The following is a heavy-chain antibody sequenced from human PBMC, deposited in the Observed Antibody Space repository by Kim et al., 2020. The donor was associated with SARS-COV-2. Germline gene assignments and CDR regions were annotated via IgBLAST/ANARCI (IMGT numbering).Heavy chain of an antibody. V-gene: IGHV4-59*01. CDR3: ARLDYDLLTTYYFIDS. CDR2: IYSNGST. CDR1: GGSISSNY. D-gene: IGHD3-9*01. J-gene: IGHJ4*02. Sequence: SETLSLTCTVSGGSISSNYWSWIRQPPGKRLEWLGYIYSNGSTNYNPSLKSRVTISLDTAKNQFSLNLSSVTAADTAVYYCARLDYDLLTTYYFIDSWGQGILVTVSS.